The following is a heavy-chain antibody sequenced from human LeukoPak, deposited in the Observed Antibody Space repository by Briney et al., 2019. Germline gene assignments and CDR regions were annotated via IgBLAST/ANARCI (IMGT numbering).Heavy chain of an antibody. D-gene: IGHD3-22*01. J-gene: IGHJ4*02. CDR2: ISGSGGST. Sequence: GGSLRLSCAASGFTFSSYAMSWVRQAPGKGLEWVSAISGSGGSTYYADSVKGRFTISRDNAKNSLYLQMNSLRAGDTAVYYCASRLTDSSGYYPSYYFDYWGQGTLVTVSS. V-gene: IGHV3-23*01. CDR3: ASRLTDSSGYYPSYYFDY. CDR1: GFTFSSYA.